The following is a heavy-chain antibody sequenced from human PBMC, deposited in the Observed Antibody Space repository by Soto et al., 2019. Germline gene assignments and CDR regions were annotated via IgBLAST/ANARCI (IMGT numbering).Heavy chain of an antibody. D-gene: IGHD3-3*01. CDR1: GGSMRSYY. J-gene: IGHJ6*02. CDR2: IYARGST. CDR3: AGIGEEIYYGMDV. Sequence: QVQLQESGPGLVKPSETLSLTCTVSGGSMRSYYWNWIRQPAGEGLEWLGRIYARGSTKYNPSLESRVTMFVDVSQNQFSLRLTSVTAADTAVYYCAGIGEEIYYGMDVWGQGTTVTVSS. V-gene: IGHV4-4*07.